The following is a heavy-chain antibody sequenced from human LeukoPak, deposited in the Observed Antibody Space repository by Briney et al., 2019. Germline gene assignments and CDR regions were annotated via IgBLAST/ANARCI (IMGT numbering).Heavy chain of an antibody. CDR2: INWNSDSI. CDR1: GFTFDDYA. CDR3: AINGGGDSGYGNFDY. D-gene: IGHD5-12*01. Sequence: PGGSLRLSCVVSGFTFDDYAMHWVRQVPGKGLERVSGINWNSDSIGYADSVKGRFTTSRDNAKNSLYLQMNSLRAEDTAFYYCAINGGGDSGYGNFDYWGQGTLVTVSS. J-gene: IGHJ4*02. V-gene: IGHV3-9*01.